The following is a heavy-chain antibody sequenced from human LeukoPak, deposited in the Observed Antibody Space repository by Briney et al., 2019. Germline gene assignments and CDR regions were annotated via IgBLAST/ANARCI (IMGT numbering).Heavy chain of an antibody. J-gene: IGHJ4*02. V-gene: IGHV4-61*02. CDR2: IYTSGST. CDR1: GGSISSGSYY. Sequence: PSQTLSLTCTDSGGSISSGSYYWSWIRQPAGKGLEWIGRIYTSGSTNYNPSLKSRVTISVNTSKTQFSLKLTSVTAADTAVYYCARVLTTRGYSYGYLDYWGQGTLVTVSS. D-gene: IGHD5-18*01. CDR3: ARVLTTRGYSYGYLDY.